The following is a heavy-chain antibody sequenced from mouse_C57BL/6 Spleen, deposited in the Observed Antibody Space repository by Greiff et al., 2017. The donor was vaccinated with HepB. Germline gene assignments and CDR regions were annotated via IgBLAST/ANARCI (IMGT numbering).Heavy chain of an antibody. D-gene: IGHD2-3*01. V-gene: IGHV1-59*01. CDR3: ARGGTYDGYHFDV. J-gene: IGHJ1*03. CDR2: IDPSDSYT. CDR1: GYTFTSYW. Sequence: QVQLQQPGAELVRPGTSVKLSCKASGYTFTSYWMHWVKQRPGQGLEWIGVIDPSDSYTNYNQKFKGKATLTVDTSSSTAYMQLSSLTSEDSAVYYCARGGTYDGYHFDVWGTGTTVTVSS.